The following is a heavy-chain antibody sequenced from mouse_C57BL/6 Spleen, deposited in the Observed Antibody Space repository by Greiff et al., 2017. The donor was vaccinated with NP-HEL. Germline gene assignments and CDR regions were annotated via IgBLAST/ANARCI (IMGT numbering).Heavy chain of an antibody. J-gene: IGHJ4*01. D-gene: IGHD1-1*01. CDR1: GYAFSSYW. V-gene: IGHV1-80*01. CDR3: ARSGYYGNSYKGAMDY. Sequence: VVASGASVKISCKASGYAFSSYWMNWVKQRPGKGLEWIGQIYPGDGATNYNGKFKGKATLTADQSSSTAYMQRSSLTSEDSAVYVCARSGYYGNSYKGAMDYWGQGTSVTVSS. CDR2: IYPGDGAT.